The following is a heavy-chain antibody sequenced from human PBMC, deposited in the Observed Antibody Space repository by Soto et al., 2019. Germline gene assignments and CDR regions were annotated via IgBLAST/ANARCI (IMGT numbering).Heavy chain of an antibody. CDR2: INSDGSRT. V-gene: IGHV3-74*01. J-gene: IGHJ4*02. D-gene: IGHD3-3*01. Sequence: EVQLVESGGGLVQPGGSLRLSCVVSGFTFSDSWMYWVRQVPGEGLVWVSFINSDGSRTNYAGSVKDRFTISRDNAKNTLYLQMNSLRAEDTAMYYCVKSRWSGSSLVDYWGQGTRVTVSS. CDR3: VKSRWSGSSLVDY. CDR1: GFTFSDSW.